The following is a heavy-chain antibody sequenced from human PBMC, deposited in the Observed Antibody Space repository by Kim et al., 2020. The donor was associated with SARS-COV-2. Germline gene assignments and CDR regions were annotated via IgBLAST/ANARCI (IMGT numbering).Heavy chain of an antibody. D-gene: IGHD6-13*01. CDR1: GGSFSGYY. V-gene: IGHV4-34*01. Sequence: SETLSLTCAVYGGSFSGYYWSWIRQPPGKGLEWIGEINHSGSTNYNPSLKSRVTISVDTSKNQFSLKLSSVTAADTAVYYCARGRGSSCDYWGQGTLVTV. J-gene: IGHJ4*02. CDR3: ARGRGSSCDY. CDR2: INHSGST.